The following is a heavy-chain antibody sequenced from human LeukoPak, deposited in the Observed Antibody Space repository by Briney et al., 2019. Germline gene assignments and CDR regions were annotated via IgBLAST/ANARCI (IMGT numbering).Heavy chain of an antibody. J-gene: IGHJ2*01. CDR3: AIGVISSHYWYFDR. D-gene: IGHD6-6*01. CDR2: IYPKSGAT. CDR1: GYTFTEYY. Sequence: ASVKVSCRASGYTFTEYYMHWVRQAPEQGLEWMGWIYPKSGATNSAQKFQGRVTMTRDTSISTVYLEVTRLNSDDTAVFYCAIGVISSHYWYFDRWGRGTLVTVSS. V-gene: IGHV1-2*02.